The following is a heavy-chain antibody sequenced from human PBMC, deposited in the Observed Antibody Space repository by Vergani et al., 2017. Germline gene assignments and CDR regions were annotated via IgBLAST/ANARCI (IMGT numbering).Heavy chain of an antibody. V-gene: IGHV3-30*03. CDR2: ISYDGNKK. D-gene: IGHD3-10*01. CDR1: GFPFSDYG. Sequence: QVQLVESGGGEVQPGRSLRLSCSAAGFPFSDYGVHWVRQAPGKGLEWVSVISYDGNKKNYADSVKGRFTISRDNSKNTLYLEMNALRAEDTAVYYCARGNYYGSGTYVDPWGQGTLVTVSS. J-gene: IGHJ5*02. CDR3: ARGNYYGSGTYVDP.